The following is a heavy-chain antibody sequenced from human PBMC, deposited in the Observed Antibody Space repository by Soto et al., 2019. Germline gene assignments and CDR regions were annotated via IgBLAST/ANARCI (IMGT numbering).Heavy chain of an antibody. CDR3: ARASYGPDYYFDY. J-gene: IGHJ4*02. V-gene: IGHV1-3*01. D-gene: IGHD3-10*01. Sequence: ASVKVSCKASGYTLTSYALHWVRQAPGQRFEWMGWINAGNGHTRYSQKFQARVTITSDTSANTAYMELNSLTFEDTAVYYCARASYGPDYYFDYWSPGTLVTVSS. CDR2: INAGNGHT. CDR1: GYTLTSYA.